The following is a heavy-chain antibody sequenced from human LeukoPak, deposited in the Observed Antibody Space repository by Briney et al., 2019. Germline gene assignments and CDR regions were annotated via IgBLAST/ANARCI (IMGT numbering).Heavy chain of an antibody. CDR2: IYSGGST. D-gene: IGHD2-15*01. J-gene: IGHJ4*02. V-gene: IGHV3-53*01. CDR1: GFTVSSNY. CDR3: ARFPPTPTYCSGGSCYRDY. Sequence: PGGSLRLSCAASGFTVSSNYMSWVRQAPGKGLEWVSVIYSGGSTYYADSVKGRFTISRDNSKNTLYLQMNSLRAEDTAVYYCARFPPTPTYCSGGSCYRDYWGQGTLVTVFS.